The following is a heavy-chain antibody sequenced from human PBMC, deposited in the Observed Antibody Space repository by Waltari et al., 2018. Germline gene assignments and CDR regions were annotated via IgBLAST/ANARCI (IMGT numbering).Heavy chain of an antibody. J-gene: IGHJ4*02. D-gene: IGHD6-19*01. V-gene: IGHV3-15*01. Sequence: EVQLVESGGGLVKPGGSLRLSCAASGFTFSNAWMSWVRQAPGKGLEWVGRIKSKTDGGTTDYAAPVKGRFTISRDDSKNTLYLQMNSLKTEDTAVYYCTTSIAVAGTSYFDYWGQGTLVTVSS. CDR3: TTSIAVAGTSYFDY. CDR2: IKSKTDGGTT. CDR1: GFTFSNAW.